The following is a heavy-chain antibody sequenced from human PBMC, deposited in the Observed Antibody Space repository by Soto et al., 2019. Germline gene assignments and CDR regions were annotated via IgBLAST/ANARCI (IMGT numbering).Heavy chain of an antibody. CDR3: ACSSLSNPAFGY. D-gene: IGHD6-13*01. J-gene: IGHJ4*02. V-gene: IGHV1-2*04. CDR2: INPNSGGT. Sequence: QVQLVQSGAEVKKPGASVKVSCKASGYTFTGYYMHWVRQAPGQGLEWMGWINPNSGGTNYAQKFQGWVTMARDTSISTAYIELSRLTSDDTDVYYCACSSLSNPAFGYWGQGTLVSVSS. CDR1: GYTFTGYY.